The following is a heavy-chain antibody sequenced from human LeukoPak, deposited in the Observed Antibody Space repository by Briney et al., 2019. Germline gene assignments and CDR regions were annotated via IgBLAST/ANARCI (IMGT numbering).Heavy chain of an antibody. D-gene: IGHD6-19*01. CDR1: GFNFLNYA. Sequence: GGSLRLSCAASGFNFLNYAMNWVRQAPGKGLEWVSAISDSGGSTFYTDSVKGRFTISRDNSKNTLYLQMNSLRAEDTAVYYCAKLYRSGWYSGYWGRGTLVTVSS. CDR2: ISDSGGST. V-gene: IGHV3-23*01. J-gene: IGHJ4*02. CDR3: AKLYRSGWYSGY.